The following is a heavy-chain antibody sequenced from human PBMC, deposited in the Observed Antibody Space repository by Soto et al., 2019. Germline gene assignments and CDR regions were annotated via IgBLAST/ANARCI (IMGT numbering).Heavy chain of an antibody. D-gene: IGHD6-13*01. CDR2: IYHSGST. J-gene: IGHJ6*02. Sequence: SETLSLTCAVSGGSISSGGYSWSWIRQPPGKGLEWIGYIYHSGSTYYNPSLKSRVTISVDTSKNQFSLKLSSVTAADTAVYYCARVGSGWYLGMAVWGQGTTVTVSS. V-gene: IGHV4-30-2*01. CDR3: ARVGSGWYLGMAV. CDR1: GGSISSGGYS.